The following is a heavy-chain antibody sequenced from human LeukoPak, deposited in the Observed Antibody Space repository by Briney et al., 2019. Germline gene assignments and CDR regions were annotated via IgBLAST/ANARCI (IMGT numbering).Heavy chain of an antibody. CDR3: AKDPSFSYYTPFDY. V-gene: IGHV3-23*01. J-gene: IGHJ4*02. CDR1: GLSFSSYA. Sequence: PGGSLTLSCAASGLSFSSYAMSWVRQAPGKGLEWVSAVSYSGGTTYYSDYVKCRFTISRDNSKNTLYLQMNSLRAEDTAVYYCAKDPSFSYYTPFDYWGPGTLVTVSP. CDR2: VSYSGGTT. D-gene: IGHD3-22*01.